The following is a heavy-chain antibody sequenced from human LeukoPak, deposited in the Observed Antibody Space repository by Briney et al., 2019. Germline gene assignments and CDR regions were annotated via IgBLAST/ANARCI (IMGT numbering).Heavy chain of an antibody. CDR2: IYYSGNT. Sequence: KPSETLSLTCTVSGGSISSSSYYWGWIRQPPGKGLEWIASIYYSGNTDYNPSLKSRVTISVDTSKSQFSLKLTSVTAADTAVFYCASGYDSSGYTLKYWGQGTLVTVSS. J-gene: IGHJ4*02. CDR3: ASGYDSSGYTLKY. V-gene: IGHV4-39*01. CDR1: GGSISSSSYY. D-gene: IGHD3-22*01.